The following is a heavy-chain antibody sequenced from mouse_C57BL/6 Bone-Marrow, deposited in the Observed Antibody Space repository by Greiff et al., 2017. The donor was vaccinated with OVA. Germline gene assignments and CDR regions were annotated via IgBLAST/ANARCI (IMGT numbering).Heavy chain of an antibody. J-gene: IGHJ3*01. V-gene: IGHV1-64*01. CDR2: IHPNSGST. D-gene: IGHD1-1*01. CDR3: VYGSSYGFAY. CDR1: GYTFTSYW. Sequence: QVQLQQSGAELVKPGASVKLSCKASGYTFTSYWMHWVKQRPGQGLEWIGMIHPNSGSTNYNEKFKSKATLTVDKSSSTAYMQLSSLTSEDSAVYYCVYGSSYGFAYWGQGTLVTVSA.